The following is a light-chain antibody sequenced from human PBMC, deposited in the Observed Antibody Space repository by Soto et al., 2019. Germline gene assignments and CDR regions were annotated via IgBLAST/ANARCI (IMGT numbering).Light chain of an antibody. Sequence: EIVLTRSPGSLSLSPGERATLSCRASQSVSSSYLAWYQQKPGQAPRLLIYGASTRATGIPDRFSGSGSGTEFSLTISSLQSEDFAVYYCQQYGSSWTFGQGTKVDI. CDR2: GAS. CDR3: QQYGSSWT. J-gene: IGKJ1*01. V-gene: IGKV3-20*01. CDR1: QSVSSSY.